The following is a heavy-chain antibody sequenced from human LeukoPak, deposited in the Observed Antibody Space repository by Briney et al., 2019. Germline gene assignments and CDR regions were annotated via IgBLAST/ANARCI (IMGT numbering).Heavy chain of an antibody. CDR1: GFTFIDYS. Sequence: GGSLRLSCAASGFTFIDYSMRWIGQAPGRGLEWVAYISPTSDYTSYADSVKGRFTIFRDNAKNSLFLQMNSLRVEDTAVYYCARCQYNSSPDFWGQGTLVTVSS. J-gene: IGHJ4*02. CDR3: ARCQYNSSPDF. V-gene: IGHV3-11*03. CDR2: ISPTSDYT. D-gene: IGHD6-13*01.